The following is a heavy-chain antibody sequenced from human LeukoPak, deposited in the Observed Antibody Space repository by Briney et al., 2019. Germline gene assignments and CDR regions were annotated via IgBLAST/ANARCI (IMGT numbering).Heavy chain of an antibody. CDR2: IYPGDSDT. Sequence: GESLKISSKGSGYSFTSYWIGWVRQMPGKGLEWMGIIYPGDSDTRYSPSFQGQVTISADKSISTAYLQWSSLKASDTAMYYCATTLGDHDYPFDYWGQGTLVTVSS. CDR3: ATTLGDHDYPFDY. D-gene: IGHD3-3*01. CDR1: GYSFTSYW. J-gene: IGHJ4*02. V-gene: IGHV5-51*01.